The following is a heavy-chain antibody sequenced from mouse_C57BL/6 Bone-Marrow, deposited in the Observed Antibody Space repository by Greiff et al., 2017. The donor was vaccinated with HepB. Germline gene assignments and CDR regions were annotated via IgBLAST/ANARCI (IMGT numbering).Heavy chain of an antibody. CDR2: IWSGGST. Sequence: QLKESGPGLVQPSQSLSITCTVSGFSLTSYGVHWVRQSPGKGLEWLGVIWSGGSTDYNAAFISRLSISKDNSKSQVFFKMNSLQADDTAIYYCARNCSGYEYYAMDYWGQGTSVTVSS. CDR3: ARNCSGYEYYAMDY. J-gene: IGHJ4*01. CDR1: GFSLTSYG. D-gene: IGHD3-2*02. V-gene: IGHV2-2*01.